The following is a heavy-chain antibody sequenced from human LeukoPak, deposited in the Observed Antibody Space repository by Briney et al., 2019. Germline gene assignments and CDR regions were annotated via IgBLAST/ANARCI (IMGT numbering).Heavy chain of an antibody. CDR2: TYYRSKWYY. Sequence: SQTLSLTCAISGDSVSSNSAAWTWIRQSPSRGLEWLGRTYYRSKWYYDYAVSVKSRITINPDTSKNHFSLQLHSVTPEHTAVYFCERESLATTLTNWGQETLAPVPS. CDR3: ERESLATTLTN. J-gene: IGHJ4*02. CDR1: GDSVSSNSAA. D-gene: IGHD1-26*01. V-gene: IGHV6-1*01.